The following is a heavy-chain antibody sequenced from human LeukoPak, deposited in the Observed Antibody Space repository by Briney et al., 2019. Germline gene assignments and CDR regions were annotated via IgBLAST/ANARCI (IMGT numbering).Heavy chain of an antibody. Sequence: GASVKVSCKASGYTFTSYGISWVRQAPGQGLEWMGWISAYNGNTNYAQKLQGRVTMTTDTSTSTAYLELRSLRSDDTAVYYCARGGTFYDYVWGSYPRPFDYWGQGTLVTVSS. CDR3: ARGGTFYDYVWGSYPRPFDY. J-gene: IGHJ4*02. V-gene: IGHV1-18*01. CDR2: ISAYNGNT. CDR1: GYTFTSYG. D-gene: IGHD3-16*02.